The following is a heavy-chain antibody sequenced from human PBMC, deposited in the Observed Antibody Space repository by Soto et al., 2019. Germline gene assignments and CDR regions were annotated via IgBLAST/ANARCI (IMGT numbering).Heavy chain of an antibody. J-gene: IGHJ4*02. CDR1: GGSISSGGYY. D-gene: IGHD5-18*01. V-gene: IGHV4-31*03. CDR3: VRGRGYNTKFDY. CDR2: IYYSGST. Sequence: QVQLQESGPGLVKPSQTLSLTCTVSGGSISSGGYYWTWIRQHPGKGLECIGYIYYSGSTYYTPSLRSRVTISVNTSSNQFSLKLNSVTAADTAVYFCVRGRGYNTKFDYWGQGTLVTVSS.